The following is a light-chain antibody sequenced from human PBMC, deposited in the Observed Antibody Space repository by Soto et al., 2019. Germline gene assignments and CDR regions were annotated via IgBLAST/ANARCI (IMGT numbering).Light chain of an antibody. J-gene: IGLJ1*01. CDR1: SSDVGTYNY. V-gene: IGLV2-11*01. CDR3: CSYAGRYSYV. Sequence: QSALTQPRSVSGSPGQSVTIYCTGTSSDVGTYNYVSWYQQHPGKAPKLMIYDVSKRPSGVPDRFSGSKSGNTASLTISGLQAEDEADYYCCSYAGRYSYVFGTGTKLTVL. CDR2: DVS.